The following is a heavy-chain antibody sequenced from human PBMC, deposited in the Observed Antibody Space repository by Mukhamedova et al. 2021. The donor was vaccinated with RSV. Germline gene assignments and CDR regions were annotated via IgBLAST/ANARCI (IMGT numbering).Heavy chain of an antibody. J-gene: IGHJ6*01. Sequence: TFRGDAFHWVRQAPGKGLQWVALVSFDGSDKLYPDSLRGRFTVSRDNSKNTVYLQMDSLTIEDTGIYRCAREFRTGTTTGGGYYYY. CDR2: VSFDGSDK. V-gene: IGHV3-30-3*01. CDR3: AREFRTGTTTGGGYYYY. CDR1: TFRGDA. D-gene: IGHD1-7*01.